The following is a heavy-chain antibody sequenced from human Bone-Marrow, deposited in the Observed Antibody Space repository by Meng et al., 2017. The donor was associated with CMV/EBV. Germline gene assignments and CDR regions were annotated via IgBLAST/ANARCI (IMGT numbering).Heavy chain of an antibody. CDR3: ARDEYFRFDP. CDR1: GYNFTSYE. Sequence: YCQASGYNFTSYEMSWRRRAPGQGREWMGGNIPIFGTANYAQKFQGRVTITTDESTSTAYMELSSLRSEDTAVYYCARDEYFRFDPWGQGTLVTVSS. CDR2: NIPIFGTA. D-gene: IGHD2/OR15-2a*01. V-gene: IGHV1-69*05. J-gene: IGHJ5*02.